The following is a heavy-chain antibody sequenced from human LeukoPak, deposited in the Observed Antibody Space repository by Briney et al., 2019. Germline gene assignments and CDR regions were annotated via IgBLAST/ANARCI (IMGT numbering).Heavy chain of an antibody. CDR2: VYYSGSA. J-gene: IGHJ5*02. Sequence: PSESLSVTCTVTGDSFGTDYWSWIRQPPGKGRVWICYVYYSGSANYNPSLKSRVTISVDTSKNQFSLKMNSVTAADTAVYYCARQVGWFDPWGQGTLVTVSS. V-gene: IGHV4-59*08. CDR1: GDSFGTDY. CDR3: ARQVGWFDP.